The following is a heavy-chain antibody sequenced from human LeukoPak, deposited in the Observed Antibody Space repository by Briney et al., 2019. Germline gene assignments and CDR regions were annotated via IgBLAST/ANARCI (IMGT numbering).Heavy chain of an antibody. V-gene: IGHV3-53*01. CDR3: GREMNVFGRTFSFDY. CDR2: MYVGGST. D-gene: IGHD3-16*01. J-gene: IGHJ4*02. CDR1: GFTVNSNH. Sequence: GGSLRLSCVASGFTVNSNHMWWVRQAPGKGLEWVSLMYVGGSTFYADSVKGRFTFSRDSSKNTLYLQMNSLTVEDTALYYCGREMNVFGRTFSFDYWGQGALVTVSS.